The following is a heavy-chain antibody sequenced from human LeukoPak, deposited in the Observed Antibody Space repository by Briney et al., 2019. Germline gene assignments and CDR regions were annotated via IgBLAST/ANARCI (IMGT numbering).Heavy chain of an antibody. CDR1: GFTFSSFA. Sequence: PGGSLRLSCSASGFTFSSFAMHWVRQAPGKGLEYVSTINSNGAGTYYADSVKGRFTISRDNSKNTLYLQMCSLRAEDTAVFYCVKGGTVVRGSYFDYWGQGSLVTVSS. CDR2: INSNGAGT. V-gene: IGHV3-64D*09. CDR3: VKGGTVVRGSYFDY. D-gene: IGHD4-23*01. J-gene: IGHJ4*02.